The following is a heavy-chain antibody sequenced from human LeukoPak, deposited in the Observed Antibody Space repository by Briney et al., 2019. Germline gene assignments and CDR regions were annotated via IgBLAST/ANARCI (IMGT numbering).Heavy chain of an antibody. CDR3: ARLLGESTIYDL. V-gene: IGHV3-7*01. CDR2: IRQNGIEK. J-gene: IGHJ5*02. Sequence: GGSLRLSCTGSGFILNGHWMSWVRQAAGKGLEWVASIRQNGIEKHYVDSVKGRFIISRDNSEKSVSLQMNNLRDEDTVIYYCARLLGESTIYDLWGQGTLVTVSS. D-gene: IGHD3-16*01. CDR1: GFILNGHW.